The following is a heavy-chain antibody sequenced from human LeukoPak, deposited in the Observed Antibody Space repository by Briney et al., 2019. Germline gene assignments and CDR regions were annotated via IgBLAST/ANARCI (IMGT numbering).Heavy chain of an antibody. J-gene: IGHJ4*02. CDR1: GFTFSSYS. Sequence: GGSLRLSCAASGFTFSSYSMNWVRQAPGKGLEWVSYISSSSSTIYYADSVKGRFTISRDNAKNSLYLQMNSLRAEDTAVYYCARGSYHYDSSGYPIYDYWGQGTLVTVSS. CDR2: ISSSSSTI. V-gene: IGHV3-48*01. CDR3: ARGSYHYDSSGYPIYDY. D-gene: IGHD3-22*01.